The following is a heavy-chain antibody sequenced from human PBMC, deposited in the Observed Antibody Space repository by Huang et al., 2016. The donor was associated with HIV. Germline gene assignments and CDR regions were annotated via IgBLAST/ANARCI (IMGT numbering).Heavy chain of an antibody. Sequence: QAPGKGLEWVALMSSDGSNKYFAGSVNGRFTISRDSSKKTLYLQMNSLRTEDTAVYYCVRGVDTSGYHDAFDIWGQGTMVTVSS. CDR2: MSSDGSNK. D-gene: IGHD3-22*01. CDR3: VRGVDTSGYHDAFDI. J-gene: IGHJ3*02. V-gene: IGHV3-30-3*01.